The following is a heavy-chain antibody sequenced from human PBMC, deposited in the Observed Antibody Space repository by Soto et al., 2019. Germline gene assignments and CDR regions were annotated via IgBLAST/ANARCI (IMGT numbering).Heavy chain of an antibody. Sequence: GESLKISCKGSGYSFTSYWITWVRQMPGKGLEWMGRIDPSDSYTNYNPYFQGHVTISADKSISTAYLQWSSLKASDTAMYYCARLYGGNSGMDVWGQGTTVTVSS. CDR1: GYSFTSYW. CDR2: IDPSDSYT. D-gene: IGHD4-17*01. V-gene: IGHV5-10-1*01. CDR3: ARLYGGNSGMDV. J-gene: IGHJ6*02.